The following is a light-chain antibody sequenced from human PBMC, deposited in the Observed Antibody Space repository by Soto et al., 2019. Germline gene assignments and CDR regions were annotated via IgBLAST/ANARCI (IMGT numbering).Light chain of an antibody. V-gene: IGLV1-51*01. CDR1: GSNIGKNY. Sequence: QSVLTQPPSVSAAPGQKVTISCSGSGSNIGKNYVSWYQQVPGTAPKLLIYDNNKRPSGIPNRFSGSKSGTSASLGITGLQTGDEADYYCGTWYSSLNVVVFGGGTKLTVL. CDR3: GTWYSSLNVVV. J-gene: IGLJ2*01. CDR2: DNN.